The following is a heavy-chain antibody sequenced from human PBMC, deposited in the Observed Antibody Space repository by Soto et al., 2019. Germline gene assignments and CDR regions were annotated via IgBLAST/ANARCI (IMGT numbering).Heavy chain of an antibody. CDR2: IIPIFGTA. J-gene: IGHJ4*02. CDR1: GGTFSSYA. D-gene: IGHD3-3*01. V-gene: IGHV1-69*13. CDR3: ARPRLRGYYTDGFDY. Sequence: SVKVSCKASGGTFSSYAISWVRQAPGQGLEWMGGIIPIFGTANYAQKFQGRVTITADESTSTAYMELSSLRSEDTAVYYCARPRLRGYYTDGFDYWGQGTLVTFSS.